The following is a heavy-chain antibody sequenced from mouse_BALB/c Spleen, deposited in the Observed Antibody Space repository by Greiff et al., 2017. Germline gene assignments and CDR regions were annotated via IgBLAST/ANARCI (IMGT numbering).Heavy chain of an antibody. V-gene: IGHV5-9-4*01. CDR1: GFTFSSYA. Sequence: EVKLVESGGGLVKPGGSLKLSCAASGFTFSSYAMSWVRQSPEKRLEWVAEISSGGSYTYYPDTVTGRFTISRDNAKNTLYLEMSSLRSEDTAMYYCARGGDGYDYFDYWGQGTTLTVSS. CDR2: ISSGGSYT. CDR3: ARGGDGYDYFDY. D-gene: IGHD1-2*01. J-gene: IGHJ2*01.